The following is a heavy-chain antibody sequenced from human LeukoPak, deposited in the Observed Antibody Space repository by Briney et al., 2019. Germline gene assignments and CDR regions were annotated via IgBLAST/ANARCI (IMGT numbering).Heavy chain of an antibody. Sequence: PGGSLRLSCAASGFSFSDYGMHWVRQAPGKGLEWVAFIRYDGSNKYYADSVKGRFTISRDNSKNTLYVQMNSLRAEDTAVYYCTNDRRHVDYYYYVDVWGKGTTVIVSS. CDR2: IRYDGSNK. V-gene: IGHV3-30*02. CDR1: GFSFSDYG. J-gene: IGHJ6*03. CDR3: TNDRRHVDYYYYVDV.